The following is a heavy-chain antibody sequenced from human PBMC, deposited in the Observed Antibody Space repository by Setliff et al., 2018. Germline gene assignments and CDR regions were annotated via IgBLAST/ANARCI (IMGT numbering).Heavy chain of an antibody. CDR3: AKDTYYYDSGGYYVFDY. D-gene: IGHD3-22*01. J-gene: IGHJ4*02. Sequence: GGSLRLSCAASGFTFSGYGIHWVRQAPGKGLEWVAFIRPDGSNKYYADFVKGRFTISRDNSKNTLYLQMNSLRVEDTAVYYCAKDTYYYDSGGYYVFDYWGQGTLVTVSS. CDR2: IRPDGSNK. CDR1: GFTFSGYG. V-gene: IGHV3-30*02.